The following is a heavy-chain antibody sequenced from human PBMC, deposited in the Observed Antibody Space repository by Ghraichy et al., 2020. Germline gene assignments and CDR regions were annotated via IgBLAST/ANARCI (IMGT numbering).Heavy chain of an antibody. J-gene: IGHJ4*02. CDR2: IRGTGNYI. D-gene: IGHD6-6*01. CDR1: GFTFSDYF. V-gene: IGHV3-21*01. Sequence: GGSLRLSCATFGFTFSDYFMNWVRQAPGKGLEWVSSIRGTGNYIYYADSVKGRFTISRDNAKNSLSLQMNSLRAEDTAMYYCARSYSGSYDFWGQGTLVTVSS. CDR3: ARSYSGSYDF.